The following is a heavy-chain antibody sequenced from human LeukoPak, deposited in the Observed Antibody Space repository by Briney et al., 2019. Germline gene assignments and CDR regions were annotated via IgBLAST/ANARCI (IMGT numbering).Heavy chain of an antibody. J-gene: IGHJ4*02. V-gene: IGHV1-2*02. D-gene: IGHD6-19*01. CDR2: INPNSGGT. CDR3: ARVLSVAGTAYFDY. Sequence: SVKVSCKASGCTFTGYYMNWVRQAPGQGLEWIGWINPNSGGTNYAQKFQGRVTMTRDTSISTAYMELSRLRCDDTAVYYCARVLSVAGTAYFDYWGQGTLVTVSS. CDR1: GCTFTGYY.